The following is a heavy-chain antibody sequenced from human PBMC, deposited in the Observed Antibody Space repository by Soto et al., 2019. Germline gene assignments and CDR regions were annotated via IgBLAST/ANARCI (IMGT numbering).Heavy chain of an antibody. CDR2: INHSGST. J-gene: IGHJ5*02. Sequence: SETLSLTCAVYGGSFSGYYWSWIRQPPGKGLEWIGEINHSGSTNYNPSLKSRVTISVDTSKNQFSLKLSSVTAADTAVYYCARVGDDYLPCSWFDPWAQGTLVTVSS. D-gene: IGHD4-17*01. V-gene: IGHV4-34*01. CDR3: ARVGDDYLPCSWFDP. CDR1: GGSFSGYY.